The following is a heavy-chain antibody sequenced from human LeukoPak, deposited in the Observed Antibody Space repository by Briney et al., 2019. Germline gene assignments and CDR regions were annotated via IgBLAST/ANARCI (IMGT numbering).Heavy chain of an antibody. D-gene: IGHD1/OR15-1a*01. CDR1: GGSFSGYY. CDR3: VRDRHWTNDWVFDY. J-gene: IGHJ4*02. Sequence: SETLSLTCAVYGGSFSGYYWSWIRQPPGKGLEWIGYIYYSGSTNYNPSLKSRVTISVDTSKNQFSLKLSSVTAADTAVYYCVRDRHWTNDWVFDYWGQGTLVTVSS. V-gene: IGHV4-59*01. CDR2: IYYSGST.